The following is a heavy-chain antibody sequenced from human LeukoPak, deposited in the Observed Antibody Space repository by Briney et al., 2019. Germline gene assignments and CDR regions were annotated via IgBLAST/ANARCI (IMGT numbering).Heavy chain of an antibody. CDR2: INKIERP. CDR1: VGSFGVTS. Sequence: SETRSLPCAFKVGSFGVTSWTWSRNPQGKGRGWIGEINKIERPNYNPSLKSRVTISVDTSKNQFSLKLSSVTAADTAVYYCARYTLVATITFNTRFTQNWFDPWGQGTLVTVSS. CDR3: ARYTLVATITFNTRFTQNWFDP. V-gene: IGHV4-34*01. J-gene: IGHJ5*02. D-gene: IGHD5-12*01.